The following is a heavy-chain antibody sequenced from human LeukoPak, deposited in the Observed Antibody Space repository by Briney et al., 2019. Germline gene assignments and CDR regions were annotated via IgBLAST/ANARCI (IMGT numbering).Heavy chain of an antibody. CDR2: IWYDGSNK. V-gene: IGHV3-33*01. J-gene: IGHJ3*02. D-gene: IGHD6-25*01. Sequence: PGRSLRLSCAASGFTFSSYGMHWVRQAPGKGLEWVAVIWYDGSNKYYADSVKGRFTISRDNSKNTLYLQMNSLRAEDTAVYYCARGLRRHPDAFDIWGQGTMVTVSS. CDR3: ARGLRRHPDAFDI. CDR1: GFTFSSYG.